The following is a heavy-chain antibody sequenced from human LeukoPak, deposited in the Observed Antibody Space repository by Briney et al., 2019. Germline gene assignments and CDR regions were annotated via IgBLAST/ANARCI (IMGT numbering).Heavy chain of an antibody. CDR2: IKRKTDGGTT. J-gene: IGHJ3*02. CDR1: GFTSSNAW. CDR3: TTGYDYVWGSYRYDAFDI. Sequence: GGPLRLSCAASGFTSSNAWMSGVGQAPGKGLEGVGRIKRKTDGGTTDYAAPVKGRFTISRDDSKNTLYLQMNSLKTEDTAVYYCTTGYDYVWGSYRYDAFDIWGQGTMVTVSS. V-gene: IGHV3-15*01. D-gene: IGHD3-16*02.